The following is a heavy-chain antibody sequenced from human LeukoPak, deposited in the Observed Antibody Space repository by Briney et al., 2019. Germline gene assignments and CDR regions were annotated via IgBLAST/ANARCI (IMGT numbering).Heavy chain of an antibody. CDR1: GYTFSSYY. CDR3: ARDKRFLEWLF. D-gene: IGHD3-3*01. J-gene: IGHJ4*02. V-gene: IGHV1-46*01. Sequence: ASVKVSCKASGYTFSSYYIHWVRQAPGQGLEWMGIINPSGGSTSYAQKFQGRVTMTRDMSTSTVYMELSSLRSEDTAVYYCARDKRFLEWLFWGQGTLVTVSS. CDR2: INPSGGST.